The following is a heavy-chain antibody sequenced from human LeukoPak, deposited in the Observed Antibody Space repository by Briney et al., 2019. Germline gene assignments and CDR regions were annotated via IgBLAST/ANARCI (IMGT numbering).Heavy chain of an antibody. CDR1: GFTFSSYS. CDR2: ISSSSSYI. J-gene: IGHJ4*02. Sequence: PGGTLRLSCAASGFTFSSYSMNWVRQAPGKGLEWVSSISSSSSYIYYADSVKGRFTISRDNAKNSLYLQMNSLRAEDMALYYCAKGSVYYDFWSGPSPYYFDYWGQGTLVTVSS. D-gene: IGHD3-3*01. V-gene: IGHV3-21*04. CDR3: AKGSVYYDFWSGPSPYYFDY.